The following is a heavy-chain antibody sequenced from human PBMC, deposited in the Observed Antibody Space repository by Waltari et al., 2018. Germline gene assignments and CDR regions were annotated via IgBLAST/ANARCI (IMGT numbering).Heavy chain of an antibody. CDR3: ARAGSTLIWGVAE. CDR1: GYTFSDFY. V-gene: IGHV1-46*04. Sequence: QVQLVQSGAEVKKPGASVKVSCKASGYTFSDFYIHWVRQAPGQGLEWMGRVNPNGGSTTYAQKLQDRVTRTRDTSTSTVYMELSSLRSEDTAVYYCARAGSTLIWGVAEWGQGTLVTVSS. D-gene: IGHD2-2*01. CDR2: VNPNGGST. J-gene: IGHJ4*02.